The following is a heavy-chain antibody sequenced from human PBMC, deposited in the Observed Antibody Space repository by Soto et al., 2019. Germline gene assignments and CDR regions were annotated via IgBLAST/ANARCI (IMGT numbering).Heavy chain of an antibody. CDR1: GGTISCYY. D-gene: IGHD3-3*01. CDR3: ARGQRFSDWFDP. Sequence: PSATLSLTCIVSGGTISCYYCTWIRQPSGEGLEWLGRVYSSGYPKYNPSLQSQVTMSLDTSNNQFSQRLTSVTAADTVVYYCARGQRFSDWFDPWGQVTLVTVSA. V-gene: IGHV4-4*07. J-gene: IGHJ5*02. CDR2: VYSSGYP.